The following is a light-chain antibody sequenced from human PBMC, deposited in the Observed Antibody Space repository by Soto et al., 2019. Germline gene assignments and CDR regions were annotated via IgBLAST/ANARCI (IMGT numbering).Light chain of an antibody. V-gene: IGKV3-11*01. CDR3: QQRSNWPPTWT. J-gene: IGKJ1*01. CDR1: QSVSTY. Sequence: EIVLTQSAASLSLSPGERATLSYRASQSVSTYLAWYQQKPGQAPRLLIYDASKRATGIPARFSGSGSGTDFTLTITSLEPEDFGVYYCQQRSNWPPTWTFGQGTKVDIK. CDR2: DAS.